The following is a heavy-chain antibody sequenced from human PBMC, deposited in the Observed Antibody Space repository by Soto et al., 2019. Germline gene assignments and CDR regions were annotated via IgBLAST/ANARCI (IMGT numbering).Heavy chain of an antibody. Sequence: GESLKISCKGSGYRFTDYWIGWVRQMPGKGLEWMGIIYPGDSDTRYSPSFQGQVTISADQSINTAYLQWDSLKASDTAIYYCARPANTVADHFDLWGQGTPVTVSS. D-gene: IGHD4-17*01. CDR1: GYRFTDYW. J-gene: IGHJ4*02. CDR2: IYPGDSDT. V-gene: IGHV5-51*01. CDR3: ARPANTVADHFDL.